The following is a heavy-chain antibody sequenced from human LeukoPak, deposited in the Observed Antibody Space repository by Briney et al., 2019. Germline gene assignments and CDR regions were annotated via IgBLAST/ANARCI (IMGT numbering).Heavy chain of an antibody. CDR3: PMSIAGRPY. Sequence: GGSLRLSCVASAFTFSSQSMNWVRQAPAKGLEWVSYISSGSSTIYYADSVKGRFTISRDNAKNSLYLQMNSLRDEDTAVYYCPMSIAGRPYWGQGTLVTVSS. CDR2: ISSGSSTI. CDR1: AFTFSSQS. J-gene: IGHJ4*02. D-gene: IGHD6-6*01. V-gene: IGHV3-48*02.